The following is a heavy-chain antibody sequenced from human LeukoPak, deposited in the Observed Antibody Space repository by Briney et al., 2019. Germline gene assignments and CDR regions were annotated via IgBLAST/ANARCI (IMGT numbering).Heavy chain of an antibody. J-gene: IGHJ4*02. CDR2: ISGGGDIT. V-gene: IGHV3-23*01. D-gene: IGHD2-21*02. CDR3: VREDTPATANY. Sequence: PGGSLRLPCAASGFNLANHAMSWVRQTPGKGLEWVSAISGGGDITYYADSVTGRFTISRDNSKDTLFLQMHSLRPGDTAVYYCVREDTPATANYWGQGTLVTISS. CDR1: GFNLANHA.